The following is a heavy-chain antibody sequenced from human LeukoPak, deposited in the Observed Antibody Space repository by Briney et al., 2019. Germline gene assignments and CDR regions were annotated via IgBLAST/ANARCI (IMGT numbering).Heavy chain of an antibody. D-gene: IGHD3-16*01. CDR2: ISSSASTI. Sequence: GGSLRLSCAPSRFTLNSYAMIWVRHAPGKALECISYISSSASTIYYADSVKGRFTISRDNAKNSLYLQMNSLIADDTAVYYCAREDVLTGAFDIWGQGTMVTVSS. CDR3: AREDVLTGAFDI. J-gene: IGHJ3*02. V-gene: IGHV3-48*03. CDR1: RFTLNSYA.